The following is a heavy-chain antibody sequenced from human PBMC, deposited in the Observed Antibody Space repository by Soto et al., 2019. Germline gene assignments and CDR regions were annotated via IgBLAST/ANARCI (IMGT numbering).Heavy chain of an antibody. CDR2: ISAYNGNT. CDR3: ARSRYYYDSSGYSGFDY. J-gene: IGHJ4*02. V-gene: IGHV1-18*01. CDR1: GYTFTSYG. D-gene: IGHD3-22*01. Sequence: ASVKVSCKASGYTFTSYGISWVRQAPGQRLEWMGWISAYNGNTNYAQKLQGRVTMTTDTSTSTAYMELRSLRSDDTAVYYCARSRYYYDSSGYSGFDYWGQGTLVTVSS.